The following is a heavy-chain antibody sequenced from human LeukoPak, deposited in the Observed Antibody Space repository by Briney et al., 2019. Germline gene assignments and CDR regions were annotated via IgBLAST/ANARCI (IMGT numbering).Heavy chain of an antibody. J-gene: IGHJ6*03. D-gene: IGHD6-13*01. CDR2: IIPIFGTA. Sequence: SSVKVSCKASGGTFSSYAISWVRQAPGQGLEWMGGIIPIFGTANYAQKFQGRVTITTDESTSTAYMELSSLRSEDTAVYYCARSAASQHYYYYYMDVWGKGTTVTVSS. V-gene: IGHV1-69*05. CDR1: GGTFSSYA. CDR3: ARSAASQHYYYYYMDV.